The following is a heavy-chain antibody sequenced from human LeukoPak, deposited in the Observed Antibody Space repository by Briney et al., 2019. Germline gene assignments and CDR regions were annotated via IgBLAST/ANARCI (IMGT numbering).Heavy chain of an antibody. Sequence: QPGGSLRLSCAASGFSFSNYWMHWVRVAPGKGVVWVSRISRDGSSTIYADSVKGRFTISRDDARDTLYLQMSSLRAEDTAVYYCARQIEGGYHAFDIWGQGTMVPVSS. V-gene: IGHV3-74*01. D-gene: IGHD3-16*02. CDR3: ARQIEGGYHAFDI. CDR2: ISRDGSST. J-gene: IGHJ3*02. CDR1: GFSFSNYW.